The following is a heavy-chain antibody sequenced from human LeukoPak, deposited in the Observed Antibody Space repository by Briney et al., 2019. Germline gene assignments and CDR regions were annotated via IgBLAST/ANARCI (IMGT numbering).Heavy chain of an antibody. D-gene: IGHD3-10*01. V-gene: IGHV3-53*05. Sequence: GGSLRSSGPAPGLIFSQNDLSWVGQAPGRGLSWVSLIYTDGSTHYADSVKGRFTMSRDSSKNTVYLKINSLRPEDTAMYFCVRDRAGAKAWVEFDPWGQGTLVTVSS. CDR3: VRDRAGAKAWVEFDP. CDR2: IYTDGST. J-gene: IGHJ5*02. CDR1: GLIFSQND.